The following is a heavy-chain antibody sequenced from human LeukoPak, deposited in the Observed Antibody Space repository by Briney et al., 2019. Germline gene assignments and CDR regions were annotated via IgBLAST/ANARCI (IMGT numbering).Heavy chain of an antibody. CDR3: ARGWGIPAPISWFDP. CDR1: GGSFSSNI. D-gene: IGHD2-2*01. CDR2: IVPIFGKT. V-gene: IGHV1-69*05. J-gene: IGHJ5*02. Sequence: VASVKVSCKASGGSFSSNIIGWVRQAPGQGLEWMGGIVPIFGKTKYAQKFQGRVTITTDESSSTAYMELSSLRSDDKAIYYCARGWGIPAPISWFDPWGQGTLVTVSS.